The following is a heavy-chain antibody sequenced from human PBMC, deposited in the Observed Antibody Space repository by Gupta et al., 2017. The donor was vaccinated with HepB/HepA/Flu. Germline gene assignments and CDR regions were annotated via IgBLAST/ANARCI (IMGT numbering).Heavy chain of an antibody. CDR3: AKGREYLTGLYHLDY. Sequence: QVHLVESGGGVVQPGRSLRLSCAASGFTFSNYGMYWVRQAPGKGLEWVAVISYEGSNKYYADSVKGRFTISRDNSKNTLYLQMNSLRTEDTAVYYCAKGREYLTGLYHLDYWGQGIPVTVSS. CDR2: ISYEGSNK. D-gene: IGHD1-20*01. CDR1: GFTFSNYG. J-gene: IGHJ4*02. V-gene: IGHV3-30*18.